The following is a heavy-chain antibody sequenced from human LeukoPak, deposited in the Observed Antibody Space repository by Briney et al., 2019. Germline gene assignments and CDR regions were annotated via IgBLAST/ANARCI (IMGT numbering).Heavy chain of an antibody. D-gene: IGHD5-18*01. V-gene: IGHV4-59*01. J-gene: IGHJ4*02. CDR1: GGSIRSYY. CDR3: AGGYSYGTIFDY. Sequence: PSETLSLTCTVSGGSIRSYYWSWIRQPPGKGLEWIGYIYYSGSTNYNPSLNSRVTISVDTSKNQFSLKLSSVTAADTAVYYCAGGYSYGTIFDYWGQGTLVTVSS. CDR2: IYYSGST.